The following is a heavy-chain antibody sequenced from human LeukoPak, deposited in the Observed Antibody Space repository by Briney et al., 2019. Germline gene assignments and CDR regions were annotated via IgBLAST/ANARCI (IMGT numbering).Heavy chain of an antibody. J-gene: IGHJ5*02. V-gene: IGHV4-39*01. CDR2: IYYSGST. CDR1: GGSISSTTHY. D-gene: IGHD3-16*01. Sequence: SETLSLTCTVSGGSISSTTHYWGWIRQPPGKGLEWIGTIYYSGSTNYNPSLKSRVTISVDTSKNQFSLKLSPVTAADTAVYYCARRRLMGPMDRSYWFDPWGQGSLVTVSS. CDR3: ARRRLMGPMDRSYWFDP.